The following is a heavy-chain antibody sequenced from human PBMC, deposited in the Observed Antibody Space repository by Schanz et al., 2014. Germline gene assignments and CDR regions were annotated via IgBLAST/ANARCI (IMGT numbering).Heavy chain of an antibody. J-gene: IGHJ2*01. Sequence: QVHLVQSGAEVKEPGASVKVSCKVSGYSLIHLTLYWVRQAHGKGLEWLGGFERVDSEPIYAPRFQGRVTMTTDTSTSTAYMELRSLRSDDTAHYYCVRVPSRDVSFDLWGRGTLVTVSS. CDR2: FERVDSEP. D-gene: IGHD3-16*01. CDR3: VRVPSRDVSFDL. V-gene: IGHV1-24*01. CDR1: GYSLIHLT.